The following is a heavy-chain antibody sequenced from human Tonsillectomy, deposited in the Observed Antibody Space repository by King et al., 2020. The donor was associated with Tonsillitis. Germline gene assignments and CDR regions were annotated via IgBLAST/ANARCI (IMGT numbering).Heavy chain of an antibody. V-gene: IGHV4-39*01. J-gene: IGHJ4*02. CDR3: ARHFGSVAVAGRFDF. CDR1: GDSLSSGVYF. D-gene: IGHD6-19*01. CDR2: IYYVGGTT. Sequence: QLQESGPGLVKPSETLSLTCTVSGDSLSSGVYFWAWIRQPPGKGLEWIGSIYYVGGTTHYNPSLKSRVSISIDTAKNHFSLELRSVTATDTAVYYCARHFGSVAVAGRFDFWGQGTLVTVSS.